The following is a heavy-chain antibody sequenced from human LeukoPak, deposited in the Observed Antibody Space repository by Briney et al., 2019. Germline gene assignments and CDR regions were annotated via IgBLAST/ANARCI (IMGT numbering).Heavy chain of an antibody. CDR1: GGSISSTSYY. CDR2: IYYSGST. J-gene: IGHJ4*02. Sequence: SETLSLTCTVSGGSISSTSYYWSWIRQPPGKGLEWIGHIYYSGSTNYNPSLKSRVTISVDTSKNQFSLKLSSVTAADTAVYYCAREDSSGWYYYWGQGTLVTVSS. D-gene: IGHD6-19*01. V-gene: IGHV4-61*01. CDR3: AREDSSGWYYY.